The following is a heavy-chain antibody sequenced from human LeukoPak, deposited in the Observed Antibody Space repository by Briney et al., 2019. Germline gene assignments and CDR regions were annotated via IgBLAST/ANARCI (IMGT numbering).Heavy chain of an antibody. V-gene: IGHV4-39*01. J-gene: IGHJ4*02. CDR1: GGAISSSSYY. D-gene: IGHD5-12*01. Sequence: PSETLSLTCTVSGGAISSSSYYWGWIRQPPGKGLEWIGSIYYSGSTYYNPSLKSRVTISVDTSKNQFSLKLSSVTAADTAVHYCARRPTSSGYDPPFDYWGQGTLVTVSS. CDR3: ARRPTSSGYDPPFDY. CDR2: IYYSGST.